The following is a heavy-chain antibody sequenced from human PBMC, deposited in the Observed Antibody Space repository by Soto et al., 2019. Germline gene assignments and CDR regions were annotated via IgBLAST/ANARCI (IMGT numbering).Heavy chain of an antibody. Sequence: SETLSLTCTVSGGSINSRSYYWGWIRQSPGKGLEWIGSIYYSGSTYYNPSLKNRVAMSVDTSKNQFSLKLRSVSAADTAVYYCARQRTSVVTQAYFDDWGQGSLVTVS. CDR3: ARQRTSVVTQAYFDD. CDR1: GGSINSRSYY. V-gene: IGHV4-39*01. CDR2: IYYSGST. D-gene: IGHD2-21*02. J-gene: IGHJ4*02.